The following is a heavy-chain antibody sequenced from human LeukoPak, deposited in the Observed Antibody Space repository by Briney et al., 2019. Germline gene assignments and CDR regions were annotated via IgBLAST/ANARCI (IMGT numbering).Heavy chain of an antibody. Sequence: GGSLRLSCAASGFTFSSYAMSWVRQAPGKGLEWVGFIRSKAYGGTTDYAASVKGRFTISRDDSKGIAYLQMNSLKTEDTAVYYCTRDTVGYDFWSGYSEYWGQGTLVTVSS. CDR2: IRSKAYGGTT. D-gene: IGHD3-3*01. V-gene: IGHV3-49*04. CDR1: GFTFSSYA. CDR3: TRDTVGYDFWSGYSEY. J-gene: IGHJ4*02.